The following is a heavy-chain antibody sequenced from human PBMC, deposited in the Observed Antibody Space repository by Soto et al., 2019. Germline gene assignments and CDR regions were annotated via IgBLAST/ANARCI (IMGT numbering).Heavy chain of an antibody. D-gene: IGHD2-21*02. V-gene: IGHV1-69*13. J-gene: IGHJ6*02. CDR2: IIPIFGTA. CDR3: ARGGAYCGGDCYPGVGDPTEYYYYYGMDV. Sequence: VASVKVSCKASGGTFSSYAISWVRQAPGQGLEWMGGIIPIFGTANYAQKFQGRVTITADESTSTAYMELSSLGSEDTAVYYCARGGAYCGGDCYPGVGDPTEYYYYYGMDVWGQGTTVTVSS. CDR1: GGTFSSYA.